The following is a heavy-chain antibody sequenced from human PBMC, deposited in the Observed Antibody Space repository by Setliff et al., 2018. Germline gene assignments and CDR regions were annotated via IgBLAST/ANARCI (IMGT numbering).Heavy chain of an antibody. D-gene: IGHD3-22*01. CDR2: IKQDGSEK. V-gene: IGHV3-7*01. Sequence: PGGSLRLSCAASGFTFSSYWMSWVRQAPGKGLEWVANIKQDGSEKYYVDSVKGRFTISRDNAKNSLYLQMNSLRAEDTAMYYCAKDMAYDSSGYQLNAFDIWGQGTMVTVSS. CDR1: GFTFSSYW. J-gene: IGHJ3*02. CDR3: AKDMAYDSSGYQLNAFDI.